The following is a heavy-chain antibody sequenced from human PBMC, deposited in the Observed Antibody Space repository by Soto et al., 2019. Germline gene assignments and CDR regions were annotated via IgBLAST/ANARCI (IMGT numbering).Heavy chain of an antibody. J-gene: IGHJ4*02. Sequence: QITLKESGPPLVKPTQTLTLTCTFSGFSLSTSGVGVGWIRQPPGKALEWLAVIYWDDDKRSSSSLKSRLTISKDTSKNQVVLTMTNMYPVDTATYYCAHHPYYGLGTYSFDYWGQGILVTVSS. CDR2: IYWDDDK. V-gene: IGHV2-5*02. CDR3: AHHPYYGLGTYSFDY. CDR1: GFSLSTSGVG. D-gene: IGHD3-10*01.